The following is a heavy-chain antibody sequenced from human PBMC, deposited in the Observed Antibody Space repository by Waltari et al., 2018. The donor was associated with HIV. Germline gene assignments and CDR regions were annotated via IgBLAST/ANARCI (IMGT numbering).Heavy chain of an antibody. CDR2: IYSNGKT. Sequence: SRPGVVTPSETLSLISRISSRSITSSTYFWGWIRQPPGKGLEWLGSIYSNGKTYYNPSLNGRVTISADMFENHFSLKLESVTAADTAIYYCVRGVDKWGRGTLVAVSS. J-gene: IGHJ4*02. D-gene: IGHD3-3*01. CDR1: SRSITSSTYF. V-gene: IGHV4-39*02. CDR3: VRGVDK.